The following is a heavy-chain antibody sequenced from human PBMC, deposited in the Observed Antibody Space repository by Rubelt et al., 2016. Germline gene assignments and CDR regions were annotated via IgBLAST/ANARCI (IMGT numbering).Heavy chain of an antibody. Sequence: SWIRQHPGKGLEWIGYIYYSGSTYYNPSLKSRVTISVDTSKNQFSLKLSSVTAADTAVYYCARLGGSGIYYKHWGQGTLVTVSS. V-gene: IGHV4-31*02. CDR2: IYYSGST. D-gene: IGHD3-10*01. CDR3: ARLGGSGIYYKH. J-gene: IGHJ4*02.